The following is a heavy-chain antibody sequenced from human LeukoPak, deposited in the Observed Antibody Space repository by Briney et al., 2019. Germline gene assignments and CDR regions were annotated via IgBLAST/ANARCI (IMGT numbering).Heavy chain of an antibody. CDR3: ARLITVTTTAFDI. V-gene: IGHV4-4*07. D-gene: IGHD1-7*01. CDR1: GDSLSGHY. J-gene: IGHJ3*02. CDR2: VYTSGST. Sequence: KPSETLSLTCSVSGDSLSGHYWTWLRQPAGRGLECFGRVYTSGSTHYNPCLKSRPAMSVHTSKTQFSLKLSSVTDAPAAVCHCARLITVTTTAFDIWGQGRMVTASS.